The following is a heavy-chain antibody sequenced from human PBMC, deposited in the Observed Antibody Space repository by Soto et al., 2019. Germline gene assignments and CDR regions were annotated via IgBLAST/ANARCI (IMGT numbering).Heavy chain of an antibody. J-gene: IGHJ6*02. D-gene: IGHD6-13*01. V-gene: IGHV1-3*01. CDR2: INAGNGNT. CDR3: ARSLVIAAVVGMDV. Sequence: ASVKVSCKASGYTFTSYAMHWVRQAPGQRLEWMGWINAGNGNTKYSQKFQGRVTITRDTSASTAYMELSSLRSEDTAVYYCARSLVIAAVVGMDVWGQGTTLTVSS. CDR1: GYTFTSYA.